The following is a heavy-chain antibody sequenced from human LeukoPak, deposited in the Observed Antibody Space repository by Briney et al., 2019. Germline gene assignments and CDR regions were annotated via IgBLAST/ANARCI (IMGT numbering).Heavy chain of an antibody. CDR2: IIPIFGTA. Sequence: ASVTVSCKASGGTFSSYAISWVRQAPGQGLEWMGGIIPIFGTANYAQKFQGRVTITADESTSTAYMELSSLRSEDTAVYYCARLYFSTYCSSTSCYRLHAFDIWGQGTMVTVSS. J-gene: IGHJ3*02. CDR1: GGTFSSYA. V-gene: IGHV1-69*13. D-gene: IGHD2-2*02. CDR3: ARLYFSTYCSSTSCYRLHAFDI.